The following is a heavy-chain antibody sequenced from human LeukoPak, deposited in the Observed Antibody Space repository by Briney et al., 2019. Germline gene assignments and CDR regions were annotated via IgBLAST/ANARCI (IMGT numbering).Heavy chain of an antibody. CDR3: ARGVRAYSSSWSPYYYYYMDV. CDR1: GYTFTNFG. Sequence: RASVKVSCKASGYTFTNFGISWVRQAPGQGLEWMGWISVYNGNANFAQKLRGRVTMTTDTSTTTAYMELRNLRSDDTAVYYCARGVRAYSSSWSPYYYYYMDVWGKGTTVTISS. D-gene: IGHD6-13*01. CDR2: ISVYNGNA. V-gene: IGHV1-18*01. J-gene: IGHJ6*03.